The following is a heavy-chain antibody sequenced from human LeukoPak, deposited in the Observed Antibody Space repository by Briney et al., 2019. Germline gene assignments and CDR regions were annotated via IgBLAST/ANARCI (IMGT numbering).Heavy chain of an antibody. D-gene: IGHD3-10*01. CDR1: GYTFTGYY. Sequence: ASVKVSCKASGYTFTGYYMHWVRQAPGQGLEWMGWINPNSGGTNYAQKFQGRVTMTRDTSISTAYMELSRLRSDDTAVYYCARDGYYGSGSYYNDIDYWAQGTLVTVSS. CDR2: INPNSGGT. V-gene: IGHV1-2*02. J-gene: IGHJ4*02. CDR3: ARDGYYGSGSYYNDIDY.